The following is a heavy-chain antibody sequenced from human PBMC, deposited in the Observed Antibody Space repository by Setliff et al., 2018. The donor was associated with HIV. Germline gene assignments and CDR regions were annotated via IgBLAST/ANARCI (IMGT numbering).Heavy chain of an antibody. CDR2: IVPIFGTT. V-gene: IGHV1-69*13. CDR1: GYTLTGHY. Sequence: SVKVSCKASGYTLTGHYMHWVRQAPGQGLEWMGGIVPIFGTTNYAQKFQGRVRIIADGSTSTAYMELSGLTSEDTAVYYCVRGGQYYRSTYYYYYMDVWGKGTTVTVSS. D-gene: IGHD3-16*02. CDR3: VRGGQYYRSTYYYYYMDV. J-gene: IGHJ6*03.